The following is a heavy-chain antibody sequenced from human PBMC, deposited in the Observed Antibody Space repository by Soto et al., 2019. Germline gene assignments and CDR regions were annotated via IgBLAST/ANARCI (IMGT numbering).Heavy chain of an antibody. Sequence: PGGSLRLSCAASGFTFSSYAMSWVRQAPWKGLEWVSAISGSGGSTYYADSVKGRFTISRDNSKNTLYLQMNSLRAEDTAVYYCAKGEGSAQVLDAFDIWGQGTMVTVSS. J-gene: IGHJ3*02. CDR2: ISGSGGST. CDR3: AKGEGSAQVLDAFDI. D-gene: IGHD3-10*01. V-gene: IGHV3-23*01. CDR1: GFTFSSYA.